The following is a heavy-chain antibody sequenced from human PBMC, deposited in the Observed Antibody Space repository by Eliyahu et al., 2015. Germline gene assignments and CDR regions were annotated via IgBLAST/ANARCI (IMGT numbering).Heavy chain of an antibody. CDR2: XYXSGST. CDR1: GGXISSSSXY. V-gene: IGHV4-39*01. D-gene: IGHD4-17*01. Sequence: QLQLQESGPGLVKPXETLSLTCTVXGGXISSSSXYWGWIRQPPGKGLEWIGSXYXSGSTYYNPSLKSRVTISVDTSKNQFSLKLSSXTAADTAVYYCAVYGDYTYWGQGTLVTVSS. J-gene: IGHJ4*02. CDR3: AVYGDYTY.